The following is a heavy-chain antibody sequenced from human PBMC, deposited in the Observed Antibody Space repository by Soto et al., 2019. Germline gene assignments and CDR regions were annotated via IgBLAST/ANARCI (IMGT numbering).Heavy chain of an antibody. J-gene: IGHJ4*02. CDR2: IYYSGST. CDR3: ARGSYYHSSSGYYVFDY. Sequence: SETLSLTCTVSGGSISSGGYYWSWIRQHPGKGLEWIGYIYYSGSTYYNPSLKSRVTISVDTSKNQFSLKLSSVTATDTAVYYCARGSYYHSSSGYYVFDYWGQGTLVTVSS. CDR1: GGSISSGGYY. V-gene: IGHV4-31*03. D-gene: IGHD3-22*01.